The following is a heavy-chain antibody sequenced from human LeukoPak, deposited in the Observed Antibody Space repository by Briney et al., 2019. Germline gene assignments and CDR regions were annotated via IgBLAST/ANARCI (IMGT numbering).Heavy chain of an antibody. CDR3: VRAGNSGDYAS. J-gene: IGHJ5*02. Sequence: TGGSLRLSCAASGFTFSSYCMHWVRQAPGKGLVWISRINSDRSSTTYADSVKGRFTISRDNAKNTLYLQMNSLRAEDTAVYYCVRAGNSGDYASWGQGTLVTVSS. D-gene: IGHD4-17*01. CDR2: INSDRSST. V-gene: IGHV3-74*01. CDR1: GFTFSSYC.